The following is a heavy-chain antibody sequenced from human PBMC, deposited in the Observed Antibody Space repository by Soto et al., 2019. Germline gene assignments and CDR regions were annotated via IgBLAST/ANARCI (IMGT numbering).Heavy chain of an antibody. CDR2: FDPEDGET. Sequence: ASVKVSCKVSGYTLTELSMHWVRQAPGKGLEWMGGFDPEDGETIYAQKFQGRVTMTEDTSTDTAYMELSSLRSEDTAVYYCATAGPRFGVVINGYSFDPWGQGTLVTVSS. CDR3: ATAGPRFGVVINGYSFDP. D-gene: IGHD3-3*01. CDR1: GYTLTELS. J-gene: IGHJ5*02. V-gene: IGHV1-24*01.